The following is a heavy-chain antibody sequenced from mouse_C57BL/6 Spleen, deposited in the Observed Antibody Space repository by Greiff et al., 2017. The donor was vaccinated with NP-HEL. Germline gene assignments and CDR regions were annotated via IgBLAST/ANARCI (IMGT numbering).Heavy chain of an antibody. V-gene: IGHV1-54*01. J-gene: IGHJ2*01. CDR1: GYAFTNYL. Sequence: VQLQQSGAELVRPGTSVKVSCKASGYAFTNYLIEWVKQRPGQGLEWIGVINPGSGGTNYNEKFKGKATLTADKSSSTAYMQLSSLTPEDSAVYVCARGNDGYPDYWGQGTTLTVSS. D-gene: IGHD2-3*01. CDR3: ARGNDGYPDY. CDR2: INPGSGGT.